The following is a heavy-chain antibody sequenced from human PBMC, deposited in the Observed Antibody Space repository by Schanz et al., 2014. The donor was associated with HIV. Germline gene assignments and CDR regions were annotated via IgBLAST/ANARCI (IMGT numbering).Heavy chain of an antibody. CDR1: GFTFSSYG. J-gene: IGHJ4*02. CDR2: IWYDGSNK. Sequence: QVQLVESGGGVVQPGRSLRLSCAASGFTFSSYGMHWVRQAPGKGLEWVAVIWYDGSNKYYADSVKGRFTISRDNSKNTLYLQMNSLRAEDTAVYFCTRSASVISSGWCSGNACYSGAFHSWGQGSLVIVSS. D-gene: IGHD2-15*01. CDR3: TRSASVISSGWCSGNACYSGAFHS. V-gene: IGHV3-33*01.